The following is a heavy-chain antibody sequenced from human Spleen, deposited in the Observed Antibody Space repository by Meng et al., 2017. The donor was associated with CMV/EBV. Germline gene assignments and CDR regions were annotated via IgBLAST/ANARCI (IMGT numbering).Heavy chain of an antibody. D-gene: IGHD1-14*01. V-gene: IGHV1-69*06. CDR2: IIPIFGTA. Sequence: SVKVSCKASGGTFSTYAISWVRQAPGQGLEWMGGIIPIFGTANYAQKFQGRVTITADKSTTTAYMELSSLRSEDTAMYYCAREEPPRAAATYYGMDVWGQGTTVTVSS. J-gene: IGHJ6*02. CDR1: GGTFSTYA. CDR3: AREEPPRAAATYYGMDV.